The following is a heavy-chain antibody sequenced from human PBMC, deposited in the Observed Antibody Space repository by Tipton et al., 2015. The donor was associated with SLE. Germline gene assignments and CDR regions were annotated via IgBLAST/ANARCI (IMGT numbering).Heavy chain of an antibody. V-gene: IGHV1-18*01. CDR2: ISTYNGNT. D-gene: IGHD5-18*01. CDR3: ARVRVDTAMGVFDF. J-gene: IGHJ4*02. Sequence: QVQLVQSGAEVKKPGASMKVSCQASGFTFTEYGFSWVRQAPGQGLEWMGWISTYNGNTNYAQKLQGRVTMTSDTSTSTAYMELRSLRSDDTAIYYCARVRVDTAMGVFDFWGQGTLVTVSS. CDR1: GFTFTEYG.